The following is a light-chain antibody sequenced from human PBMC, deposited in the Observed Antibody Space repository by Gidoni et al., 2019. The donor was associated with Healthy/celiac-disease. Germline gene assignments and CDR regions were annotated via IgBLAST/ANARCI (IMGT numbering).Light chain of an antibody. Sequence: SYELTNLPSVSASPGQTASITCSGDKLGDQYACWSQQKPGQSPVLVIYQDSKRPSGIPERFSGSDSGNTATLTISGTQAMDEADYYCQAWDSSYVVFGGGTKLTVL. CDR1: KLGDQY. J-gene: IGLJ2*01. CDR3: QAWDSSYVV. V-gene: IGLV3-1*01. CDR2: QDS.